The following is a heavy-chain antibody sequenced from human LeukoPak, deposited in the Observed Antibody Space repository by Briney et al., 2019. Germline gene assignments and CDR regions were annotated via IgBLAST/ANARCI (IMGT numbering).Heavy chain of an antibody. CDR2: ISSSGSII. Sequence: PAGGSLRLSCAASGFTFSSYEMNWVRQAPGKGLEWISYISSSGSIIYYADSMKGRFTISRDNAKNSLYLQMNSLRAEDTAVYYCAELGITMIGGVWGKGTTVTISS. V-gene: IGHV3-48*03. CDR3: AELGITMIGGV. D-gene: IGHD3-10*02. J-gene: IGHJ6*04. CDR1: GFTFSSYE.